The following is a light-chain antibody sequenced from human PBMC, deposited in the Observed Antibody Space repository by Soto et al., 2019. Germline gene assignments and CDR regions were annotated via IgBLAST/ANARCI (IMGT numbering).Light chain of an antibody. V-gene: IGKV1-13*02. J-gene: IGKJ5*01. Sequence: AIQLTQSPSSLSASVGDRVTITCRASQGISSALAWYQQKPGKAPKLLIYDASSSESGVPSRFSGSGSGTDFTLTISSLQPEDFENYYCKQFNSYPPPFGQGTRPEIK. CDR1: QGISSA. CDR2: DAS. CDR3: KQFNSYPPP.